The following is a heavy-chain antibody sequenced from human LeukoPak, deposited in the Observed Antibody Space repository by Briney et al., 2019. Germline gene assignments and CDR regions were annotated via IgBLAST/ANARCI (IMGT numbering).Heavy chain of an antibody. Sequence: SETLSLTCTVSGGSISSYYCSWIRQPPGKGLEWIGYISYSGSTNYNPSLKSRVTISVDTSKNQFSLKLSSVTAADTAVYYCARLGYGDYVVNWGQGTLVTLSS. CDR3: ARLGYGDYVVN. V-gene: IGHV4-59*08. CDR1: GGSISSYY. J-gene: IGHJ4*02. CDR2: ISYSGST. D-gene: IGHD4-17*01.